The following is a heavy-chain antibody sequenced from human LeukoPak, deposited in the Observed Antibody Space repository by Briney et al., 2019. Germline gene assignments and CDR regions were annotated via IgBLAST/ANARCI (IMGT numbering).Heavy chain of an antibody. V-gene: IGHV1-2*02. J-gene: IGHJ4*02. D-gene: IGHD2-15*01. CDR3: ASEAFCAGGSCYLHRVAS. Sequence: GASVNVSCKASGYTFTAYYMHCGRQSPGQGGEGMGGIDTNSGGTNYAQKFQGRVTITRDTSIGTAYMELSSLISDDTAVYYCASEAFCAGGSCYLHRVASWGPGTLVTVSS. CDR2: IDTNSGGT. CDR1: GYTFTAYY.